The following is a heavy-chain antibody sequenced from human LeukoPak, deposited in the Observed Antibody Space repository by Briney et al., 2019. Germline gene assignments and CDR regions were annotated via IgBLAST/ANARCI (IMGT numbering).Heavy chain of an antibody. V-gene: IGHV1-2*02. CDR2: INPNSGST. Sequence: ASVKVSCKASGYNFTGYYMHCVRQAPGQGLEWMGWINPNSGSTNYARKFQGRVTMTRDTSISTAYMELSRLRSDDTAVYYCASIDYYYGMDVWGQGTTVTVSS. D-gene: IGHD3-16*02. CDR1: GYNFTGYY. CDR3: ASIDYYYGMDV. J-gene: IGHJ6*02.